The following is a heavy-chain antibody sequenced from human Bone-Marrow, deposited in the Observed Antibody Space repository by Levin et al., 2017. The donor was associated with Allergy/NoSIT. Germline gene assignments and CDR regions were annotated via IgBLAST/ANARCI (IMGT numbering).Heavy chain of an antibody. Sequence: GESLKISCAASGFTFSSHWMTWVRQTPGKGLEWVANLNEDGSAKYYVDSVKGRFTISRDNAKNSMYLQMNSLRAEDTAVYYCARDVGCSGGTCFSYYDLWGQGMLVIVSS. CDR2: LNEDGSAK. CDR1: GFTFSSHW. V-gene: IGHV3-7*01. CDR3: ARDVGCSGGTCFSYYDL. J-gene: IGHJ4*02. D-gene: IGHD2-15*01.